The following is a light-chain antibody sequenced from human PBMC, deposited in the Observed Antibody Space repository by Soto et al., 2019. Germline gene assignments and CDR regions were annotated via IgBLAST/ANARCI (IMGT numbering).Light chain of an antibody. CDR1: QSISSY. J-gene: IGKJ5*01. Sequence: DIQMTQSPSSLSASVGDRVTITCRASQSISSYLNWYQQKPGKAPKLLIYAASSLQSGVPSRFSGSGSGTDFTLTIISLQPEDFTPYYCQLSYSTPITFGQGTLLEF. CDR3: QLSYSTPIT. CDR2: AAS. V-gene: IGKV1-39*01.